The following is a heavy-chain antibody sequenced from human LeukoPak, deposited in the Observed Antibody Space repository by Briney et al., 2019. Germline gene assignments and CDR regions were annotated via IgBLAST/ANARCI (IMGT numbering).Heavy chain of an antibody. D-gene: IGHD3-22*01. CDR1: GFTFSSYE. CDR2: ISSSRSTI. CDR3: AKGVYYYDSSGYYVYYFDY. Sequence: PGGSLRLSCAASGFTFSSYEMNWVRQAPGKGLGWVSYISSSRSTIYYADSVKGRFTISRDNAKNSLYLQMNSLRAKATAVYYCAKGVYYYDSSGYYVYYFDYWGQGTLVTVSS. V-gene: IGHV3-48*03. J-gene: IGHJ4*02.